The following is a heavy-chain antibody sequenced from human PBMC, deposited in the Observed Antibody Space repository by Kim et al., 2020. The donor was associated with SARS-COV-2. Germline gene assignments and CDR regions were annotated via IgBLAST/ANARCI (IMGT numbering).Heavy chain of an antibody. CDR2: K. D-gene: IGHD6-6*01. Sequence: KHYADSVKGRFTIPRDNAKNSLYLQMNSLRAEDTAVYYCAGGGGIAALLFGGQGTLVTVSS. J-gene: IGHJ4*02. CDR3: AGGGGIAALLF. V-gene: IGHV3-11*04.